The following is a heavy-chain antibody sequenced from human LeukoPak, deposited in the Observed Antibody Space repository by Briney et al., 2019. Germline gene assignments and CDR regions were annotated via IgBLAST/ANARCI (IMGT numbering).Heavy chain of an antibody. CDR3: ARVPFWSGRFFDY. V-gene: IGHV3-53*01. CDR1: GFTVSSNH. Sequence: QTGGSLRLSCAASGFTVSSNHMNWVRQAPGKGLEWVSVIYSGGSTYYADSVKGRFTISRHNSKNTLYLQMNSLRAEDTAVYYCARVPFWSGRFFDYWGQGTLVTVSS. CDR2: IYSGGST. D-gene: IGHD3-3*01. J-gene: IGHJ4*02.